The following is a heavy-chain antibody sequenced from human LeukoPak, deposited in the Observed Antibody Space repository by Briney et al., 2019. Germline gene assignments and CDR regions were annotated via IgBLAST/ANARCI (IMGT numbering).Heavy chain of an antibody. V-gene: IGHV4-59*08. CDR1: GGSISSYY. Sequence: SETLSLTCTVSGGSISSYYWSWIRQPPGKGLEWIGYIYYSGSTNYNPSLKGRVTISVDTSKNQFSLKLSSVTAADTAVYYCARLEQYYDFWSGYFRVGWFDPWGQGTLVTVSS. J-gene: IGHJ5*02. D-gene: IGHD3-3*01. CDR3: ARLEQYYDFWSGYFRVGWFDP. CDR2: IYYSGST.